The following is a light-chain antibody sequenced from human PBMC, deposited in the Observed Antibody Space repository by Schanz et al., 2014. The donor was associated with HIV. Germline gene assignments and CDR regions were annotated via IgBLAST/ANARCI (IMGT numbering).Light chain of an antibody. V-gene: IGLV1-40*01. J-gene: IGLJ3*02. Sequence: QSVLTQPPSVSGAPGQRVTISCTGSRSNIGARYDVHWYQQLPGTAPKLLISGNNNRPSGVPDRFSGSKSGTSASLAISGLQSEDEADYHCAAWDDSLNGPMFGGGTKLTVL. CDR3: AAWDDSLNGPM. CDR1: RSNIGARYD. CDR2: GNN.